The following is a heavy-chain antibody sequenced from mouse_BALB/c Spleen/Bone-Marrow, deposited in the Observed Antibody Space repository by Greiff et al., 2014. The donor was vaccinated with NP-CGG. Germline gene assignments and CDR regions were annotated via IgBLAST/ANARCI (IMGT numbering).Heavy chain of an antibody. CDR1: GFTFSDYG. CDR2: ISNLAYSI. V-gene: IGHV5-15*02. Sequence: EVQLQQSGGALVQPGGSRKLSCAASGFTFSDYGMAWVRQAPGQGLEWVAFISNLAYSIYYTDTVTGRFTITRENAKNTLYLEMRSLRSEDTAMYYCARKTTRGAMDYWGQGTSVTVSS. J-gene: IGHJ4*01. CDR3: ARKTTRGAMDY. D-gene: IGHD1-1*01.